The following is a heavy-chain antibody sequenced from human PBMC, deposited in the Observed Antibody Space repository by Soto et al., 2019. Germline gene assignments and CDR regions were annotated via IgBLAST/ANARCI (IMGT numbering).Heavy chain of an antibody. CDR2: ISYDGSNK. CDR3: ARERYVILNYYYYGMGV. J-gene: IGHJ6*02. Sequence: PGGSLRLSCAASGFTFSSYAMHWVRQAPGKGLEWVAVISYDGSNKYYADSVKGRFTISRDNSKNTLYLQMNSLRAEDTAVYYCARERYVILNYYYYGMGVWGQGTTVTVSS. D-gene: IGHD3-9*01. V-gene: IGHV3-30-3*01. CDR1: GFTFSSYA.